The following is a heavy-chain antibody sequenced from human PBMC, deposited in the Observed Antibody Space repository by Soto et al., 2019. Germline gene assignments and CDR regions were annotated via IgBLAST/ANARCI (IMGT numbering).Heavy chain of an antibody. CDR2: IYYSGST. J-gene: IGHJ4*02. D-gene: IGHD4-17*01. V-gene: IGHV4-39*01. CDR3: ARHMTTVTYGAFDY. Sequence: QLQLQESGPGLVKPSETLSLTCTVSGGSISSSSYYWGWIRQPPGKGLEWIGSIYYSGSTYYNPSLKRRVTISVDTSKNQFSLKLSSVTAADTAVYYCARHMTTVTYGAFDYWGQGTLVTVSS. CDR1: GGSISSSSYY.